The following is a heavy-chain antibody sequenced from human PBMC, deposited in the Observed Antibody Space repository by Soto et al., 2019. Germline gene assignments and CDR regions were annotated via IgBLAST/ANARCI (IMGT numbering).Heavy chain of an antibody. CDR2: IIPIFGTA. CDR1: GGTFSSYA. Sequence: SVKVSCKASGGTFSSYAISWVRQAPGQGLEWMGGIIPIFGTANYAQKFQGRVTITADESTSTAYMELSSLRSEDTAVYYCTLSSWVYGYYYYGMDVWGQGNTVTVSS. D-gene: IGHD6-13*01. CDR3: TLSSWVYGYYYYGMDV. J-gene: IGHJ6*02. V-gene: IGHV1-69*13.